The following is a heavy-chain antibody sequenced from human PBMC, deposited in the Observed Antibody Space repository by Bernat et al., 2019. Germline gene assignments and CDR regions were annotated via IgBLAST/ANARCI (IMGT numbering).Heavy chain of an antibody. V-gene: IGHV3-33*01. CDR3: ARDSRCSGGYCMDV. J-gene: IGHJ6*03. D-gene: IGHD1-1*01. CDR2: IWYDGSNK. CDR1: GFTFSSYG. Sequence: QVQLVESGGGVVQPGRSLRLSCAASGFTFSSYGMHWVRQAPGKGLEWVAVIWYDGSNKYYADSVKGRITITRDNSKNTLYLQMNSLRAEDTAVYYCARDSRCSGGYCMDVWGKGTTVTVSS.